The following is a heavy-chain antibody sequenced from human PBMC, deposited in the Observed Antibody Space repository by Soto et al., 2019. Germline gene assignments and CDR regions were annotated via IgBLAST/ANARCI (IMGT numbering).Heavy chain of an antibody. J-gene: IGHJ5*02. V-gene: IGHV1-3*01. Sequence: GASVKVSCKASGYTFTSYGIHWVRQAPGQRLEWMGWFNAANGDTKYSPKFQGRVTITRDTSASTAYMELSSLRSDDTAVYYCVRRHVSATGIDWFDPWGQGTLVTVSS. CDR1: GYTFTSYG. CDR2: FNAANGDT. CDR3: VRRHVSATGIDWFDP. D-gene: IGHD6-13*01.